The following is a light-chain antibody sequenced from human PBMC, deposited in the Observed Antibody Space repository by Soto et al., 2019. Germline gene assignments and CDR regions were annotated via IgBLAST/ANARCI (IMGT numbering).Light chain of an antibody. CDR2: DAS. J-gene: IGKJ1*01. Sequence: DIQMTQSPSTLSASVGDRVAITCRASQSIRTWLAWYQQKPGKAPKLLIYDASLLEIGVPSRFSGSGSGTEFTLTISSLQPDDFATYYCQQYDSYSWTFGQGTKVDIK. CDR1: QSIRTW. V-gene: IGKV1-5*01. CDR3: QQYDSYSWT.